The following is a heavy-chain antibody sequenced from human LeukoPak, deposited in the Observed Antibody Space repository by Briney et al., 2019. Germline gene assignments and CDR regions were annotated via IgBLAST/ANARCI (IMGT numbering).Heavy chain of an antibody. V-gene: IGHV1-3*01. CDR2: INAGNGNT. CDR3: ARGLLWFGELSPPGY. Sequence: GASVKVSCKASGYTFTSYAMHWVRQAPGQRLEWMGWINAGNGNTKYSQKYQGRVTITRDTSASTVYMELSSLRSEDTALYYCARGLLWFGELSPPGYWGQGTLVTVSS. D-gene: IGHD3-10*01. CDR1: GYTFTSYA. J-gene: IGHJ4*02.